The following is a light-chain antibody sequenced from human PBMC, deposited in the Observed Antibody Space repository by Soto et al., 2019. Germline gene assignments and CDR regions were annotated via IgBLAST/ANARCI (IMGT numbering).Light chain of an antibody. CDR1: QNVATN. Sequence: VMTQSPANLSVSPGEGVTLFCRASQNVATNLAWYQLKPGQAPRLLIHASSTRAAGIPGTFSGSGSGTQFSFTISSVQSEDSAVYYCQQNYHRGLSFGGGTKVEI. V-gene: IGKV3D-15*01. CDR3: QQNYHRGLS. CDR2: ASS. J-gene: IGKJ4*01.